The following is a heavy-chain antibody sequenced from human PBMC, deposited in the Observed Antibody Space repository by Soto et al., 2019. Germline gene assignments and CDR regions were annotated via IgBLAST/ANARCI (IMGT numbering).Heavy chain of an antibody. J-gene: IGHJ3*02. CDR2: IKQDGSEK. V-gene: IGHV3-7*01. CDR1: GFTFSSYW. D-gene: IGHD6-13*01. CDR3: ASTGPYSSSLPRGNAAFDI. Sequence: PXGSLILSCSASGFTFSSYWMSWVRQAPGRGLEWVANIKQDGSEKYYVDSVKGRFTISRDNAKNSLYLQMNSLRAEDTAVYYCASTGPYSSSLPRGNAAFDIWGQGPMVTVSS.